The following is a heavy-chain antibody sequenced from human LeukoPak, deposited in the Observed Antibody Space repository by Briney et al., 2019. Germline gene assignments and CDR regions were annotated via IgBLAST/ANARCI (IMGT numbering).Heavy chain of an antibody. V-gene: IGHV4-38-2*01. CDR2: MYHSGST. Sequence: SETLSLTCAVSGYSISSGYYWGWIRQPPGKGLEWIGSMYHSGSTYYNPSLKSRLTISADTSKNQFSLKVNSVTAADTAVYYCARHAFGVVTTLFDPWGQGTLVTVSS. J-gene: IGHJ5*02. D-gene: IGHD3-3*01. CDR3: ARHAFGVVTTLFDP. CDR1: GYSISSGYY.